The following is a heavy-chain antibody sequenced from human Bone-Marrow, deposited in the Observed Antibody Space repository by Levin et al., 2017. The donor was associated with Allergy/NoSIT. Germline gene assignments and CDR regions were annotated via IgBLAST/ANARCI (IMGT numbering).Heavy chain of an antibody. CDR1: GDSVSSNSAA. CDR2: TYYRSKWYN. D-gene: IGHD6-6*01. J-gene: IGHJ4*02. CDR3: ARDLLIANRLRSNYFDY. V-gene: IGHV6-1*01. Sequence: SETLSLTCAISGDSVSSNSAAWNWIRQSPSRGLEWLGRTYYRSKWYNDYAVSVKSRIIINPDTSKNQFSLHLNSVTPEDTAVYYCARDLLIANRLRSNYFDYWGQGILVTVSS.